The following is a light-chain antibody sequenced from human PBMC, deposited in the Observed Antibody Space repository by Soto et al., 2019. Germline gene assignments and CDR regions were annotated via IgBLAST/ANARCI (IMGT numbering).Light chain of an antibody. Sequence: DIVMTQSPLSLPVTPGEPASISCRSSQSLLHSNGYNYLDWYLQKPGQSPQLLIYLASIRASGVPDRFSGSGSGTHFTLKISRVEAEDVGVYYCMQAPQNPPYTFGQGTKVEIK. CDR2: LAS. CDR1: QSLLHSNGYNY. V-gene: IGKV2-28*01. CDR3: MQAPQNPPYT. J-gene: IGKJ2*01.